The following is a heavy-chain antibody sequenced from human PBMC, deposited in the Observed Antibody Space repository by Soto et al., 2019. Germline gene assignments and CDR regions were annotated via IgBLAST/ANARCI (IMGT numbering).Heavy chain of an antibody. CDR1: GFSLSNNG. CDR2: ISYDGNNK. V-gene: IGHV3-30*18. CDR3: AKGGSGNYLAYYYYYGMDV. J-gene: IGHJ6*02. D-gene: IGHD3-22*01. Sequence: QVQLVESGGGVVHPGRSLRLSCAASGFSLSNNGMHWVRQAPGKGLEWVAVISYDGNNKYYADSVKGRFTISRDNSKNTVYLEMNNLRAEDTAMYYCAKGGSGNYLAYYYYYGMDVWGQGTTVTVSS.